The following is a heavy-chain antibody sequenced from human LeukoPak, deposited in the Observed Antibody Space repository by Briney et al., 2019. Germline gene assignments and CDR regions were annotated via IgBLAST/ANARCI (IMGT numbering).Heavy chain of an antibody. CDR3: ARRGDYEFDS. CDR1: GGXLSSSSYX. J-gene: IGHJ4*02. V-gene: IGHV4-39*01. Sequence: SETLSLTCTVSGGXLSSSSYXWXXXRQPXGKGLEWIGSIYYSGSTYYNPSLKSRVTISVDTSKNQFSLKLTSVTAADTAVYYCARRGDYEFDSWGQGTLVTVSS. D-gene: IGHD4-17*01. CDR2: IYYSGST.